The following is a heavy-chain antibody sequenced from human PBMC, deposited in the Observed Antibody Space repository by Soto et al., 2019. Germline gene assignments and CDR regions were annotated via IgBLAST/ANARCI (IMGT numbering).Heavy chain of an antibody. CDR3: ARGRGYSGDDHYYYFDMDV. V-gene: IGHV1-69*01. Sequence: QVQLVQSAAEVKKPRSPVKFSCKASGGTFNNYPITWVRQAPGQGLEWMGGSIPIFGTANYAQKCQGRVTITVDESTSTAYMELSSLRSEDTAVYYCARGRGYSGDDHYYYFDMDVWGQGTTVTVSS. J-gene: IGHJ6*02. CDR1: GGTFNNYP. D-gene: IGHD5-12*01. CDR2: SIPIFGTA.